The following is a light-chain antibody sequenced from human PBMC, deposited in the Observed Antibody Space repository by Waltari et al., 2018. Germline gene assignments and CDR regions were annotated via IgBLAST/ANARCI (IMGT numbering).Light chain of an antibody. V-gene: IGKV3-15*01. CDR3: QQYDVWPLT. Sequence: EIVMTQYPRTLSVSQGERATPSCRAGQSVSGHLAWYQHKPGQAPRLLMYGASTRATGIPVRFSGSGSGTEFTLTISSLQSEDFAVYFCQQYDVWPLTFGGGTKVEIK. J-gene: IGKJ4*01. CDR2: GAS. CDR1: QSVSGH.